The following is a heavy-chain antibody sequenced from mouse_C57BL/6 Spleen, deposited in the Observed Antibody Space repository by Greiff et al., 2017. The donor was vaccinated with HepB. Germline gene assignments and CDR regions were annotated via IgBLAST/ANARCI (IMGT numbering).Heavy chain of an antibody. CDR1: GYAFSSSW. CDR2: IYPGDGDT. Sequence: LVESGPELVKPGASVKISCKASGYAFSSSWMNWVKQRPGKGLEWIGRIYPGDGDTNYNGKFKGKATLTADKSSSTAYMQLSSLTSEDAAVYVGTSDYCGSSSFAYWGQGTLVTVSA. J-gene: IGHJ3*01. V-gene: IGHV1-82*01. CDR3: TSDYCGSSSFAY. D-gene: IGHD1-1*01.